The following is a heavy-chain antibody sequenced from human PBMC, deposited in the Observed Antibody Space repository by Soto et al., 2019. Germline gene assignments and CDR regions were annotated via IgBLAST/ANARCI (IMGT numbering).Heavy chain of an antibody. J-gene: IGHJ5*02. CDR2: IWYDGSNK. D-gene: IGHD2-15*01. V-gene: IGHV3-33*06. CDR1: GFTFSSYG. Sequence: QVQLVESGGGVVQPGRSLRLSCAASGFTFSSYGMHWVRQAPGKGLEWVAVIWYDGSNKYYAESVKGRFNISRENSKNTLYLQMNSLRAEDTAVYYCAKDYSLRSCYSCKWFDPWGQGTLVTVSS. CDR3: AKDYSLRSCYSCKWFDP.